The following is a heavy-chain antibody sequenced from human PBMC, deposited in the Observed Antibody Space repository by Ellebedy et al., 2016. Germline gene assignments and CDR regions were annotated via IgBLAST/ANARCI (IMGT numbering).Heavy chain of an antibody. CDR2: ISGSGGST. CDR3: ARDLGYCSGGSCYWGIDY. D-gene: IGHD2-15*01. CDR1: GFTFSSYA. J-gene: IGHJ4*02. V-gene: IGHV3-23*01. Sequence: GGSLRLSCAASGFTFSSYAMSWVRQAPGKGLEWVSAISGSGGSTYYADSVKGRFTISRDNSKNTLYLQMNSLRAEDTAVYYCARDLGYCSGGSCYWGIDYWGQGTLVTVSS.